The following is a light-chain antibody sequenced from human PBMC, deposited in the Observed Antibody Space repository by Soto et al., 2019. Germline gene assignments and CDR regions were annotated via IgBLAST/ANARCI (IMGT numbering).Light chain of an antibody. CDR3: QQRSNWPPDT. V-gene: IGKV3-11*01. CDR2: DAS. CDR1: QRVSSY. J-gene: IGKJ2*01. Sequence: EIVLTQSPATLSLSPGERATLSCMASQRVSSYLAWYQQKPGQAPRLLIYDASNRATGIPARFSGSGSGTDCTLSISSLEPEDFAVYYCQQRSNWPPDTFGQWTKLWIK.